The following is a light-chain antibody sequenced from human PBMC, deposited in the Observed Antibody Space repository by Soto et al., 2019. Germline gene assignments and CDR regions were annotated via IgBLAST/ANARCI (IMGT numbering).Light chain of an antibody. J-gene: IGLJ1*01. Sequence: QSALTQPASVSGSPGQSITISCTGTSSDVGGYNYVSWYQQHPGKARKLMIYDVSNRPSGVSNRFSGSKSGNTASLTISGLQAEDEADYYCSSYTSSNTLYVFGTGTKLTVL. V-gene: IGLV2-14*01. CDR3: SSYTSSNTLYV. CDR1: SSDVGGYNY. CDR2: DVS.